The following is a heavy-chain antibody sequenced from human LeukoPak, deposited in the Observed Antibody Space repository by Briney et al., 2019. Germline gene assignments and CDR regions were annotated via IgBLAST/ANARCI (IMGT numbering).Heavy chain of an antibody. CDR3: ARDFSGYDYNFDY. D-gene: IGHD5-12*01. Sequence: GGSLRLSCAASGFTFSTYTMNWVRQAPGKGLEWVSFISSSSSYMYYADSVKGRFTISRDNTKKSMYLQMNSLRAEDTAVYYCARDFSGYDYNFDYWGQGTLVTVSS. V-gene: IGHV3-21*01. J-gene: IGHJ4*02. CDR2: ISSSSSYM. CDR1: GFTFSTYT.